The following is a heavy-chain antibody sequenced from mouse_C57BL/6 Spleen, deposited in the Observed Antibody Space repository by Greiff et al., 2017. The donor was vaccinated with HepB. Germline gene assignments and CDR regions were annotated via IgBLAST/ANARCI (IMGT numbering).Heavy chain of an antibody. CDR1: GYSITSGYY. J-gene: IGHJ4*01. Sequence: DVKLQESGPGLVKPSQSLSLTCSVTGYSITSGYYWNWIRQFPGNKLEWMGYISYDGSNNYNPSLKNRISITRDTSKNQFFLKLNSVTTVDTATYYCARDAWYYGGDYAMDYWGQGTSVTVSS. CDR2: ISYDGSN. D-gene: IGHD1-1*01. CDR3: ARDAWYYGGDYAMDY. V-gene: IGHV3-6*01.